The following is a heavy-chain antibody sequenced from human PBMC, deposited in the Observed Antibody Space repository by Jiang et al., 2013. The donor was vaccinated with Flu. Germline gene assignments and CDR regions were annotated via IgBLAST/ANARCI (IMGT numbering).Heavy chain of an antibody. D-gene: IGHD6-13*01. CDR1: GFTFSSYA. Sequence: VQLLESGGGVVQPGRSLRLSCAASGFTFSSYAMHWVRQAPGKGLEWVAVISYDGSNKYYADSVKGRFTISRDNSKNTLYLQMNSLRAEDTAVYYCARDPGAAAEYYFDYWGQGTLVTV. CDR2: ISYDGSNK. CDR3: ARDPGAAAEYYFDY. V-gene: IGHV3-30-3*01. J-gene: IGHJ4*02.